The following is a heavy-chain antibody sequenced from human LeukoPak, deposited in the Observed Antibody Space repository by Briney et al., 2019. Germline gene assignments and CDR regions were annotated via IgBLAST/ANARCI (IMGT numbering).Heavy chain of an antibody. CDR3: ARVGVGATAPDGL. CDR2: VIPILGIA. V-gene: IGHV1-69*04. Sequence: SVTLSCTASGGTFSSYAISWVRQAPGQGLERMGRVIPILGIANYAQKFQGRVTITADKSTSTAYMELSSLRSEDTAVYYCARVGVGATAPDGLWGQGTLVTVSS. D-gene: IGHD1-26*01. CDR1: GGTFSSYA. J-gene: IGHJ4*02.